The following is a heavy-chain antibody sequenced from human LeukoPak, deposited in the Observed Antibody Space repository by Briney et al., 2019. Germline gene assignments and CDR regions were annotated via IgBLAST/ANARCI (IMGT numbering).Heavy chain of an antibody. J-gene: IGHJ3*02. CDR1: GGTISSYH. V-gene: IGHV4-59*01. Sequence: SESLSLTRTVSGGTISSYHWNWIRQPPGKGLEWIGYIYYSGSTNYNPSLKNRVTISVDTSKNQFSLKLSSVTAADTAVYYCARETSGAVAAFDIWGQGTMVTVSS. CDR2: IYYSGST. CDR3: ARETSGAVAAFDI. D-gene: IGHD6-19*01.